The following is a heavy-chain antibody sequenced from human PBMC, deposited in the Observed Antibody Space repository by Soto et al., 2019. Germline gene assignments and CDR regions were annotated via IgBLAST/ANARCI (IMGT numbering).Heavy chain of an antibody. V-gene: IGHV3-53*01. J-gene: IGHJ6*02. D-gene: IGHD3-3*01. CDR3: ARDPGYYDVWSGYYYYYGMDV. CDR2: IYSGGST. Sequence: GGSLRLSCAASGFTVSSNYMSWVRQAPGKGLEWVSVIYSGGSTYYADSAKGRFTISRDNSKNTLYLQMNSLRAEDTAVYYCARDPGYYDVWSGYYYYYGMDVWGQGTTVTVSS. CDR1: GFTVSSNY.